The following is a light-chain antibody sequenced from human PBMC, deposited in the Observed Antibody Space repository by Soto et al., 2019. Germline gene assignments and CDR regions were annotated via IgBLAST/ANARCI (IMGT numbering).Light chain of an antibody. Sequence: NFMLTQPHSVSESPGKTVTISCTRSSGSIASNYVQWYQQRPGSAPTTVIYEDNQRPSGVPDRFSGSIDSSSNSASLTISGLKTEDEADYYCQSYDRSNGPVVFGGGTKLTVL. CDR2: EDN. CDR3: QSYDRSNGPVV. V-gene: IGLV6-57*04. CDR1: SGSIASNY. J-gene: IGLJ2*01.